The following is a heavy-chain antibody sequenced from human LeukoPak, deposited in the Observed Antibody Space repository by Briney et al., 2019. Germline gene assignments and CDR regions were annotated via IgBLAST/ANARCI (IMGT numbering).Heavy chain of an antibody. CDR1: GYTFTSYG. D-gene: IGHD2-15*01. J-gene: IGHJ4*02. V-gene: IGHV1-46*01. CDR2: INPSGDST. CDR3: ARDKRGALDY. Sequence: ASVKVSCKASGYTFTSYGISWVRQAPGQGLEWMAVINPSGDSTTYAQKFQGRFTMTRDTSTSTVYMDLSNLTSEDTAVYYCARDKRGALDYWGQGTQVTVSS.